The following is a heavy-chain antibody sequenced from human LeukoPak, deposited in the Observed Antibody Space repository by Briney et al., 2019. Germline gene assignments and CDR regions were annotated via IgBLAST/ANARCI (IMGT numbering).Heavy chain of an antibody. CDR2: IYHSGST. V-gene: IGHV4-4*02. D-gene: IGHD2-21*02. CDR1: GGSISSSNW. Sequence: SETLSLTCAVSGGSISSSNWWSWVRQPPGKGLEWIGEIYHSGSTNYNPSLKSRVTISVDTSKNQFSLKLSSVTAADTAVYYCARVRPRGDSTYYFDYWGQGALVTVSS. CDR3: ARVRPRGDSTYYFDY. J-gene: IGHJ4*02.